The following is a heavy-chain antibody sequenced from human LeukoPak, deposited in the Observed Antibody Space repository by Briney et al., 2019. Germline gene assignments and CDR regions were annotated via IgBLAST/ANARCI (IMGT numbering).Heavy chain of an antibody. V-gene: IGHV5-51*01. CDR1: GYRFTNYW. Sequence: GESLKISRKGSGYRFTNYWIGWVRQMPGKGLEWMGIIYPGDSDTRYSPSFQGQVTISADKSISTAYLQWSSLKASDTAMYYCARPYYDSSGFDAFDIWGQGTMVTVSS. CDR2: IYPGDSDT. D-gene: IGHD3-22*01. J-gene: IGHJ3*02. CDR3: ARPYYDSSGFDAFDI.